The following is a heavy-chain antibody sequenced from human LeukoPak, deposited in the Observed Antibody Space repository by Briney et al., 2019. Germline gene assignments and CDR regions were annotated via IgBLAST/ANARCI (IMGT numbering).Heavy chain of an antibody. CDR2: INTNTGNP. V-gene: IGHV7-4-1*02. CDR1: GYTFTSYA. Sequence: VASVKVSCKASGYTFTSYAMNWVRQAPGQGLEWMGWINTNTGNPTYAQGFTGRFVFSLDTSVSTAYLQISSLKAEDTAVYYCARDGGITMVRGVIKYYFDYWGQGTLVTVSS. J-gene: IGHJ4*02. D-gene: IGHD3-10*01. CDR3: ARDGGITMVRGVIKYYFDY.